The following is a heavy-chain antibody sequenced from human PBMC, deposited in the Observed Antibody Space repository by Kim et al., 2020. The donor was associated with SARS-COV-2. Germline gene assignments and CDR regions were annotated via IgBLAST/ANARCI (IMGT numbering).Heavy chain of an antibody. V-gene: IGHV3-21*01. CDR3: ASIVGATHHDAFDI. Sequence: ADSGKGRFTISRDNAKNSLYLQMNSLRAEDTAVYYCASIVGATHHDAFDIWGQGTMVTVSS. J-gene: IGHJ3*02. D-gene: IGHD1-26*01.